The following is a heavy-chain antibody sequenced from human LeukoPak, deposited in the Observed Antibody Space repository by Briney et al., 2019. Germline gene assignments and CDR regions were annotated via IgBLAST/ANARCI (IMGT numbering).Heavy chain of an antibody. D-gene: IGHD6-13*01. CDR3: ARESIAAAGTGAFDI. CDR1: GFTFSSYA. J-gene: IGHJ3*02. Sequence: GRSLRLSCAASGFTFSSYAMHWVRQAPGKGLEWVAVISYDGSNKYYADSVKGRFTISRDNSKNTLYLQMNSLRAEATAVYYCARESIAAAGTGAFDIWGQGTMVTVSS. V-gene: IGHV3-30-3*01. CDR2: ISYDGSNK.